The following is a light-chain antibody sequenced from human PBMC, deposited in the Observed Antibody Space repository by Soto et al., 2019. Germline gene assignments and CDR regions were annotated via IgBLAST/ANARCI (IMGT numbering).Light chain of an antibody. CDR2: DAS. V-gene: IGKV3-11*01. CDR3: QQRNEWPLT. J-gene: IGKJ5*01. CDR1: RYITNS. Sequence: TQSPSSLSAAVGDRVTITCQASRYITNSLHWYQQKPGQAPRLLIYDASNRATGIPARFSGSGSGTDFTLTISSLEPEDFAVYYCQQRNEWPLTFGQGTRLEIK.